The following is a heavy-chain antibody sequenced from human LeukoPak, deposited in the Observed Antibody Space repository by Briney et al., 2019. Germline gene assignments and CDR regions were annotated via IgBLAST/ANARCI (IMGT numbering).Heavy chain of an antibody. CDR3: AKTSGVIVVVITVYYFDY. V-gene: IGHV3-53*01. J-gene: IGHJ4*02. CDR1: GFTVSSNY. CDR2: IYSGGST. Sequence: PGGSLRLFCAASGFTVSSNYMSWVRQAPGKGLEWVSVIYSGGSTYYADSVKGRFTISRDNSKNTLYLQMNSLRAEDTAVYYCAKTSGVIVVVITVYYFDYWGQGTLVTVSS. D-gene: IGHD3-22*01.